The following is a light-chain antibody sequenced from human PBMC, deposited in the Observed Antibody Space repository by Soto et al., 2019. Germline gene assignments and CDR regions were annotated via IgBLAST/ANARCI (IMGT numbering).Light chain of an antibody. Sequence: QSVLTQPSSASGTPGQRVTISCSGSSSNIGSNTVTWYQQLPGTAPKLLIYSFNQRPSGVPDRFSGSKSGSSASLAISGLQSEDEADYHCAAWDDSLNGYVFGTGTKLTVL. CDR3: AAWDDSLNGYV. J-gene: IGLJ1*01. CDR1: SSNIGSNT. V-gene: IGLV1-44*01. CDR2: SFN.